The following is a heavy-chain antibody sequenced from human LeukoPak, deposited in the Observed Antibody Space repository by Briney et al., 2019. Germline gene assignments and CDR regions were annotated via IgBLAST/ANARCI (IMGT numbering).Heavy chain of an antibody. V-gene: IGHV3-48*03. CDR1: GFTFSSYE. Sequence: PGGSLRLSCAAPGFTFSSYEMNWVRQAPGKGLEWVSYISSSGSTIYYADSVKGRFTISRDNAKNSLYLQMNSLRAEDTAVYYCARDGGSYYFVGSVSDFWGQGTMVTVSS. J-gene: IGHJ3*01. CDR3: ARDGGSYYFVGSVSDF. D-gene: IGHD1-26*01. CDR2: ISSSGSTI.